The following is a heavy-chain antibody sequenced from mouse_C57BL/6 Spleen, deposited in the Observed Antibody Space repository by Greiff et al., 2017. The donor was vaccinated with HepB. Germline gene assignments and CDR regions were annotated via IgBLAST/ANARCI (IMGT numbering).Heavy chain of an antibody. Sequence: QVQLQQPGAELVRPGTSVKLSCKASDYTFTSYWMHWVKQRPGQGLEWIGVIDPSDSYTNYNQKFKGKATLTVDTSSSTAYMQLSSLTSEDSAVYYCARRYYYGSSNWYFDVWGTGTTVTVSS. CDR2: IDPSDSYT. V-gene: IGHV1-59*01. J-gene: IGHJ1*03. CDR1: DYTFTSYW. D-gene: IGHD1-1*01. CDR3: ARRYYYGSSNWYFDV.